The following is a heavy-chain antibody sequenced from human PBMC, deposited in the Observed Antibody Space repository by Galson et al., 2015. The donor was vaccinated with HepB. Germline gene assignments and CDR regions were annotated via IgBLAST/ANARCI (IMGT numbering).Heavy chain of an antibody. CDR2: ISYDGGNK. V-gene: IGHV3-30*18. CDR3: AKEAALCYYDRSGYFKYFDY. Sequence: SLRLSCAASGFTFSSYGIYWVRQAPGQGLEWVAVISYDGGNKNYADSVKGRFTISRDNSKNTLYLQMNSLRAEDTAVYYCAKEAALCYYDRSGYFKYFDYWGLGTVVTVSS. D-gene: IGHD3-22*01. J-gene: IGHJ4*02. CDR1: GFTFSSYG.